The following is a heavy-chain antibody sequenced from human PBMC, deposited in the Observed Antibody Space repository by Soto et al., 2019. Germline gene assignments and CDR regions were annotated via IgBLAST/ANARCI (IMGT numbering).Heavy chain of an antibody. Sequence: ASVKVSCKASGYTFTSYGISWVRQAPGQGLEWMGWISAYNGNTNYAQKLQGRVTMTTDTSTITAYMELRSLRSDDTAVYYCARDLRIQLGFSDAFDIWGQGTMVTVSS. CDR3: ARDLRIQLGFSDAFDI. CDR1: GYTFTSYG. J-gene: IGHJ3*02. D-gene: IGHD5-18*01. V-gene: IGHV1-18*01. CDR2: ISAYNGNT.